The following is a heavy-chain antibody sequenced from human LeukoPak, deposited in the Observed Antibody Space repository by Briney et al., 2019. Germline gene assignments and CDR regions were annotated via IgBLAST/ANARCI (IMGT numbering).Heavy chain of an antibody. CDR2: ISSNSNYI. D-gene: IGHD3-10*01. CDR3: ARGPFGSGSPYYFDF. Sequence: GGSLRLSCAASGFTFSNFSMHWVRQAPGKGLEWVSSISSNSNYIYNENSIRGRFTISRDNAENSLFLQMTSLKPEDTAVFYCARGPFGSGSPYYFDFWGQGTLVTVSS. J-gene: IGHJ4*02. V-gene: IGHV3-21*01. CDR1: GFTFSNFS.